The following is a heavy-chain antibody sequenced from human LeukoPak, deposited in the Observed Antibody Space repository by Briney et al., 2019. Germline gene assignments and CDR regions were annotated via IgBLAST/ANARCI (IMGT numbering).Heavy chain of an antibody. V-gene: IGHV4-39*07. CDR1: GGSISSYY. J-gene: IGHJ4*02. D-gene: IGHD5-24*01. Sequence: SETLSLTCTVSGGSISSYYWGWIRQPPGKGLEWIGSIYYSGSTYYNPSLKSRVTISVDTSKNQFSLKLSSVTAAGTAVYYCARGPVEMATTYDYWGQGTLVTVSS. CDR2: IYYSGST. CDR3: ARGPVEMATTYDY.